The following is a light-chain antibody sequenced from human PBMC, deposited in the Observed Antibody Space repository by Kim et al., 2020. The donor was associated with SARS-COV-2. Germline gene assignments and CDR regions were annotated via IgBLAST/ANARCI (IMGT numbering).Light chain of an antibody. Sequence: DIQMTQSPSTLSASIGDRVTITCRASQDVSTWLAWYQQKPGKAPKLLIYDASTVESGVPSRFSGSGSGTEFTLTISSLQPDDFATYYCQNNARYAITFGQRTRLEIK. J-gene: IGKJ5*01. V-gene: IGKV1-5*01. CDR2: DAS. CDR1: QDVSTW. CDR3: QNNARYAIT.